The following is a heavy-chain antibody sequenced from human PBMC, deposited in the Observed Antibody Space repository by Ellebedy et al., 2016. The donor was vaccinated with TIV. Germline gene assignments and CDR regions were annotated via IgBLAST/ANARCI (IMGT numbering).Heavy chain of an antibody. V-gene: IGHV3-23*01. D-gene: IGHD3-22*01. Sequence: PGGSLRLSCAASGFTFSSYAMSWVRQAPGKGLEWVSGISGGGGTTYRADSVKGRFTISRDNSKNTLFLQMNSLRAEDTAVYYCARDGVYIYYDGSGQNNWFDPWGQGTLVTVSS. CDR3: ARDGVYIYYDGSGQNNWFDP. J-gene: IGHJ5*02. CDR2: ISGGGGTT. CDR1: GFTFSSYA.